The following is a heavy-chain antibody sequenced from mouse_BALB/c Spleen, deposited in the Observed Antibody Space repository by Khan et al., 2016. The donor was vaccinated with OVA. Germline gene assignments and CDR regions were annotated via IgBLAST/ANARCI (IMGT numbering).Heavy chain of an antibody. CDR2: IWSDGTT. V-gene: IGHV2-6-1*01. Sequence: QVQLKQSGPGLAAPSQSLSITCTISGFSLTTYGVHWVRQPPGKGLEWLVVIWSDGTTNYNSALKSRLTITKDNSQSQVFLKMNSLQTEDTAINFCARQPYYHYNIMDYWGQGTSVTVSS. CDR1: GFSLTTYG. J-gene: IGHJ4*01. CDR3: ARQPYYHYNIMDY. D-gene: IGHD2-10*01.